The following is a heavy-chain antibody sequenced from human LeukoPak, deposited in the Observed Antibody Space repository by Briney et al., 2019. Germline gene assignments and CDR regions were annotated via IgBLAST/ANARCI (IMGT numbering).Heavy chain of an antibody. Sequence: SETLSLTCSVSGGSIGNFYWSWIRQPAGKGLEWIGRIFTSGSTNYNPSLKSRVTMSVDTSKNQFSLKLSSVTAADTAVYYCARRPPYFYYGSGSYSSWGQGTLVTVSS. CDR3: ARRPPYFYYGSGSYSS. CDR2: IFTSGST. J-gene: IGHJ5*02. V-gene: IGHV4-4*07. D-gene: IGHD3-10*01. CDR1: GGSIGNFY.